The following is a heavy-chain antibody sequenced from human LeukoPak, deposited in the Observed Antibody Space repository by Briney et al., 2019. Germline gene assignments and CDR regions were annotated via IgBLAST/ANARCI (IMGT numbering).Heavy chain of an antibody. J-gene: IGHJ4*02. CDR1: GGSLSGYF. D-gene: IGHD3-16*01. CDR2: INHSGST. V-gene: IGHV4-34*01. CDR3: ARGSGSMIT. Sequence: SETLSLTCAVYGGSLSGYFWTWLRQSPGKGLEWIGEINHSGSTNYNPSLESRVTMSVDTSKNQSSLMLSSVTAADTAVYFCARGSGSMITWGQGTLVTVSS.